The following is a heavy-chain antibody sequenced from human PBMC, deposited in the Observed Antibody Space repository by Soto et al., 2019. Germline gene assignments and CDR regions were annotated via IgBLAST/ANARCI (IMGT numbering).Heavy chain of an antibody. D-gene: IGHD6-19*01. V-gene: IGHV4-59*08. Sequence: SETLSLTCTVSGVSISSYYWSWIRQPPGKGLEWIGYIYYSGSTNYNPSLKSRVTISVDTSKNQFSLKLSSVTAADTAVYYCARLSSGSSGGSFDYWGQGTLVTVSS. CDR1: GVSISSYY. CDR3: ARLSSGSSGGSFDY. J-gene: IGHJ4*02. CDR2: IYYSGST.